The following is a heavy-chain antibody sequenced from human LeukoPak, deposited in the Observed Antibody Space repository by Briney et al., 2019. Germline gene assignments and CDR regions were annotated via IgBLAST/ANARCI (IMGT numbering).Heavy chain of an antibody. D-gene: IGHD5-24*01. J-gene: IGHJ4*02. CDR2: MNPNSGNT. CDR1: GYTFTSYD. CDR3: ARAYQMAADGFDY. Sequence: VASVKVSCKASGYTFTSYDINWVRQATGQGLEWMGWMNPNSGNTGYAQKFQGRVTMTRNTSISTAYMELSSLRSEDTAVYYCARAYQMAADGFDYWGQGTLVTVSS. V-gene: IGHV1-8*01.